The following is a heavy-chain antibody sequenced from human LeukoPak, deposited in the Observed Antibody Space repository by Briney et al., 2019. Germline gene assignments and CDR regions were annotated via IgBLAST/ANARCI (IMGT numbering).Heavy chain of an antibody. CDR1: GFTFSSYW. CDR2: INSDGSST. V-gene: IGHV3-74*01. Sequence: GGSLRLSCAASGFTFSSYWMHWVRQAPGKGVVWVSRINSDGSSTSYADSVKGRFTISRDNATNTLYLQMNSLRADDTAVYYCARGTYYDFWSGYYKIDNFDYWGKGTLVTVS. D-gene: IGHD3-3*01. J-gene: IGHJ4*02. CDR3: ARGTYYDFWSGYYKIDNFDY.